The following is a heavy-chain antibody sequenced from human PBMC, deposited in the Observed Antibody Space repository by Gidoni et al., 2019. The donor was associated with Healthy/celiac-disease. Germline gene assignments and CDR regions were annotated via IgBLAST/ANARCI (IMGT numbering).Heavy chain of an antibody. Sequence: EVQLVQSGAEVKKPGESLKISCKGSGYRFTSYWIGWVRQMPGKGLEWMGIIFPGDSDTRYSPSFQGQVTISADKSISTAYLQWSSLKASDTAMYYCARLAEISSGWSPFDYWGQGTLVTVSS. CDR3: ARLAEISSGWSPFDY. D-gene: IGHD6-19*01. CDR1: GYRFTSYW. CDR2: IFPGDSDT. J-gene: IGHJ4*02. V-gene: IGHV5-51*01.